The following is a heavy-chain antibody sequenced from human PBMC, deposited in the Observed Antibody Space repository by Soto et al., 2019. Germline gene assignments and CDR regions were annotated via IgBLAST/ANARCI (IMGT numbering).Heavy chain of an antibody. V-gene: IGHV4-59*01. J-gene: IGHJ4*02. CDR3: ARDIAAMGGFDY. D-gene: IGHD5-18*01. CDR1: GSYTRRDY. Sequence: WETLCLTRTVTGSYTRRDYRSRVRQPPGKGLEWIGYIYYSGSTHYNPSLKSRVTISVDTSKNQFSLKLSSVTAADTAVYYCARDIAAMGGFDYWGQGTLVTVS. CDR2: IYYSGST.